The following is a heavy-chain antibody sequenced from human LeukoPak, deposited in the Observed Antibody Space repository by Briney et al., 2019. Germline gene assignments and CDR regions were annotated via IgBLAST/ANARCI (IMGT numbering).Heavy chain of an antibody. CDR1: GFTFSNYW. Sequence: GGSLRLSCAASGFTFSNYWMSWVRQAPGKGLEWVANVKGDGSERYYVDSVKGRFTISRDNAKNSLYLQMNSLRAEDTAVYYCARDRRASRITICGVPSGAFDIWGQGQWSPSLQ. CDR2: VKGDGSER. D-gene: IGHD3-3*01. V-gene: IGHV3-7*01. J-gene: IGHJ3*02. CDR3: ARDRRASRITICGVPSGAFDI.